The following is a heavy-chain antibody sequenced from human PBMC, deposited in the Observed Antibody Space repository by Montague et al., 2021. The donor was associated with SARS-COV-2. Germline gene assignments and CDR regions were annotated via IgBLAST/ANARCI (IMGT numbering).Heavy chain of an antibody. J-gene: IGHJ4*02. Sequence: SLRLSCAASGFSFGHYAMSWVRWAPGKGLEWVSAIGDSGSKTHYADSVKGRFTISRDNSKNTLSLEMNSLKVDDTAVYYCAKDPIPGGSNPYYFDFWGQGTLVTVS. CDR2: IGDSGSKT. CDR3: AKDPIPGGSNPYYFDF. CDR1: GFSFGHYA. D-gene: IGHD2-21*01. V-gene: IGHV3-23*01.